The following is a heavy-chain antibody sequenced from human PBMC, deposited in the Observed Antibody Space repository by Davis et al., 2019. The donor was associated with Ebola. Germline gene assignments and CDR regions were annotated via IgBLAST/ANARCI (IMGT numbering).Heavy chain of an antibody. D-gene: IGHD3-22*01. J-gene: IGHJ4*02. CDR2: FYYSGTT. Sequence: MPSETLSLTCTVSGGSITSSDYYWGWIRQSPGKGLEWIGPFYYSGTTFYNPSLKSLITVSVDPSKNQFSLKLNSATAADTAVYYCASLRQTYDSSGYSQPFDYWGQGSLVTVSS. V-gene: IGHV4-39*01. CDR1: GGSITSSDYY. CDR3: ASLRQTYDSSGYSQPFDY.